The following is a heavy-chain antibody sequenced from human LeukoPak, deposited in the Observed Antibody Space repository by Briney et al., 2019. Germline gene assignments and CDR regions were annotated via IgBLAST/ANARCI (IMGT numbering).Heavy chain of an antibody. V-gene: IGHV4-34*01. CDR2: INCSGRT. Sequence: SETLSLTCAVYGGSFSGYYWTWIRQPPGKGPEWIGEINCSGRTNYNPSLKGRVTISVDTSRNQFSLKLSSVTAADTAVYYCARDRGSLGGFDYWGQGTLVTVSS. D-gene: IGHD3-16*01. CDR1: GGSFSGYY. CDR3: ARDRGSLGGFDY. J-gene: IGHJ4*02.